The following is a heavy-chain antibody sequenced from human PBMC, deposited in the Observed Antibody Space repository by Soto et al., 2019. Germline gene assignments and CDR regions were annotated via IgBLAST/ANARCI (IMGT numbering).Heavy chain of an antibody. J-gene: IGHJ6*03. V-gene: IGHV1-69*02. CDR2: IIPILGIA. CDR1: GGTFSSYT. CDR3: ARGLDDYGDYATPYYYYYMDV. D-gene: IGHD4-17*01. Sequence: QVQLVQSGAEVKKPGSSVKVSCKASGGTFSSYTISWVRQAPGQGLEWMGRIIPILGIANYAQKFQGRVTFTADKSTSTAYMELSSLRSEDTAVYYCARGLDDYGDYATPYYYYYMDVWGKGTTVTVSS.